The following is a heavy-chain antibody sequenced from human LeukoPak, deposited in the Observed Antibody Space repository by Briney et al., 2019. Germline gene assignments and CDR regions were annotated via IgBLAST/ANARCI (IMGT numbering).Heavy chain of an antibody. J-gene: IGHJ4*02. CDR2: IYYSGST. Sequence: SETLSLTCTVSGGSISSYYWSWIRQPPGKGLEWIGYIYYSGSTNYNPSLKSRVTISVDTSKNQFSLKLSSVTAADTAVYYCARANDVGATLDYWGQGTLVTVSS. CDR1: GGSISSYY. D-gene: IGHD1-26*01. V-gene: IGHV4-59*01. CDR3: ARANDVGATLDY.